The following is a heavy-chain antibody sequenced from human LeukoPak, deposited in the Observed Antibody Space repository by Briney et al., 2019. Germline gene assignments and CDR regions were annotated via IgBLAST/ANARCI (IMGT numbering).Heavy chain of an antibody. CDR1: GDSIRSYY. V-gene: IGHV4-4*07. D-gene: IGHD2-2*01. Sequence: SETLSLTCTVSGDSIRSYYWSWIRQPAGKGLEWIGRIYTSGSTNYNPSLKSRVTMSVDTSKNQFSLKLSSVTAADTAVYYCARGGNIVVVPAAESGASYYYYGMDVWGQGTTVTVSS. J-gene: IGHJ6*02. CDR3: ARGGNIVVVPAAESGASYYYYGMDV. CDR2: IYTSGST.